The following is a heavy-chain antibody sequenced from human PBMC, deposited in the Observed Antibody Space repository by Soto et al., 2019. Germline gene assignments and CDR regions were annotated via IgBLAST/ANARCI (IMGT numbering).Heavy chain of an antibody. D-gene: IGHD3-22*01. J-gene: IGHJ4*02. CDR3: ARDGHYYDSSGVDY. CDR1: GFTFSSYG. Sequence: GGSLRLSCAASGFTFSSYGMHWVRQAPGKGLEWVAVIWYDGSNKYYADSVKGRFTISRDNSKNTLYLQMNSLRAEDTAVYYCARDGHYYDSSGVDYWGQGTLVTVSS. CDR2: IWYDGSNK. V-gene: IGHV3-33*01.